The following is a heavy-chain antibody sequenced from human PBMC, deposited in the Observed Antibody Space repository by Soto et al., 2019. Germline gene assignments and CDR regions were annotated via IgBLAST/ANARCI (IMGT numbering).Heavy chain of an antibody. J-gene: IGHJ5*01. CDR2: VNANGGGP. CDR3: AKDLTWGPGGWFDS. D-gene: IGHD3-16*01. V-gene: IGHV3-23*01. Sequence: GGSLRLSCAASGFTFSSYAMSWVRQASGNGLEWVSAVNANGGGPLYSQSVRGRFTISRDNSKKTLYLQMNSLRVEDTAIYFCAKDLTWGPGGWFDSWGQGILVTVYS. CDR1: GFTFSSYA.